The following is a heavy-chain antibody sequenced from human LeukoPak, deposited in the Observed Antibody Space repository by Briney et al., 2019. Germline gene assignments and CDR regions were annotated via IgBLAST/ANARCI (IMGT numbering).Heavy chain of an antibody. Sequence: SETLSLTCTVSGGSISSGSYYWSWIRQPAGKGLEWIGSIYYSGSTYYNPSLKSRVTISVDTSKNQFSLKLSSVTAADTAVYYCARDERLPGNYYYYGMDVWGQGTTVTVSS. CDR1: GGSISSGSYY. V-gene: IGHV4-39*07. J-gene: IGHJ6*02. CDR2: IYYSGST. CDR3: ARDERLPGNYYYYGMDV. D-gene: IGHD1-1*01.